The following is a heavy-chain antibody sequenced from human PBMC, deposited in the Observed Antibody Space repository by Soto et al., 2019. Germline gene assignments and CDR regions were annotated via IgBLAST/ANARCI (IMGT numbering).Heavy chain of an antibody. CDR2: ISSDGDTI. J-gene: IGHJ6*02. CDR3: TKCGYDFTYYFGMDV. CDR1: GVTFHEYA. V-gene: IGHV3-9*01. D-gene: IGHD5-12*01. Sequence: EVQLIDSGGGWIQPGTSLRVSCAASGVTFHEYAMHWVRQAPGKDLEWVSGISSDGDTIAYADSVQGRFSVFRDNAKNSLYLQMNSLRTEDTALDYCTKCGYDFTYYFGMDVWGQGTTVTVSS.